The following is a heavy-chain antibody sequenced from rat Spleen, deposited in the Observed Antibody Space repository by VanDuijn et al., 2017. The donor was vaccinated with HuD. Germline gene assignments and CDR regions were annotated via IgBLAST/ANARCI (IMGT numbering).Heavy chain of an antibody. CDR1: GFTFDDYG. V-gene: IGHV5-29*01. Sequence: EVQLVESDGGLVQPGRSLKLSCAASGFTFDDYGMAWVRQAPKNGLEWVATMSYDGTSTYYRDSVRGRFTISRDDAKSTLSLQMDSLRSEDTATYYCARRHYGYTDYFDYWGQGVMVTVSS. J-gene: IGHJ2*01. CDR3: ARRHYGYTDYFDY. CDR2: MSYDGTST. D-gene: IGHD1-9*01.